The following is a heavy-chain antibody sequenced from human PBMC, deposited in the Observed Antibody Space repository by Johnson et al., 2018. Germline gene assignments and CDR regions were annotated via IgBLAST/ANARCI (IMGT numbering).Heavy chain of an antibody. CDR2: IWYDGSNK. CDR1: GFTFSSYG. V-gene: IGHV3-33*01. CDR3: ARGPLPYYYDSSGPLGMDV. D-gene: IGHD3-22*01. J-gene: IGHJ6*02. Sequence: QVQLVESGGGVVQXGRSLRLSCAASGFTFSSYGMHWVRQAPGKGLEWVAVIWYDGSNKYYADSVKGRFTISRDNSKNTRYLQMNSRRAEDTAVYYCARGPLPYYYDSSGPLGMDVWGQGTTVTVSS.